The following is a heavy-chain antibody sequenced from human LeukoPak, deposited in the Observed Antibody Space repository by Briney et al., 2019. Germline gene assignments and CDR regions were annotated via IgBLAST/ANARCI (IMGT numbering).Heavy chain of an antibody. J-gene: IGHJ3*02. CDR3: ARGPRCYYDSRGAFDI. V-gene: IGHV1-2*02. Sequence: ASVKVSCKASGYTFTGYYMHWVRQAPGQGLEWMGWINPNSGGTNYAQKFQGRVTMTRDTSISTAYMELSRLRSDDTAVYYCARGPRCYYDSRGAFDIWGQGTMVTVSS. CDR1: GYTFTGYY. CDR2: INPNSGGT. D-gene: IGHD3-22*01.